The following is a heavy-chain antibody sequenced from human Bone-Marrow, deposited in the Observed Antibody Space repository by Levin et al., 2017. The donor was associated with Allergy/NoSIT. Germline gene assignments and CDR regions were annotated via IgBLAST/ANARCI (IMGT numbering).Heavy chain of an antibody. V-gene: IGHV1-69*04. J-gene: IGHJ4*02. CDR1: GGTFSSYT. D-gene: IGHD5-12*01. Sequence: PAASVKVSCKASGGTFSSYTISWVRQAPGQGLEWMGRIIPILGIANYAQKFQGRVTITADKSTSTAYMELSSLRSEDTAVYYCAREDPDIVATIAFDYWGQGTLVTVSS. CDR2: IIPILGIA. CDR3: AREDPDIVATIAFDY.